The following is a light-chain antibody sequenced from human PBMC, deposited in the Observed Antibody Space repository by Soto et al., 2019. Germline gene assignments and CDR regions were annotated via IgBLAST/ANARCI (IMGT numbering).Light chain of an antibody. CDR1: QSVSNNY. Sequence: EIMLTQSPGTLSLSPGERATLSCRASQSVSNNYLAWYQQKPGQAPRLLIYGASSRATGIPDRFSGSGSGTEFTLTISRLEPEDFAVFYCQQYGGSPRTFGQGTRVEIK. J-gene: IGKJ1*01. CDR3: QQYGGSPRT. CDR2: GAS. V-gene: IGKV3-20*01.